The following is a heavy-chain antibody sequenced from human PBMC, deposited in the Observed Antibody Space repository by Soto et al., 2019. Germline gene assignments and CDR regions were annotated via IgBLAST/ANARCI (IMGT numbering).Heavy chain of an antibody. J-gene: IGHJ4*02. V-gene: IGHV4-31*03. CDR1: GGSISSGGYY. CDR2: IYYSGST. CDR3: ARRLIFGDKYCFDY. D-gene: IGHD3-3*02. Sequence: SETLSLTCTVSGGSISSGGYYWSWIRQHPGKGLEWIGYIYYSGSTYYNPSLKSRVTISVDTSKNQFSLKLSSVTAADTAVYYCARRLIFGDKYCFDYSGQGTLLTVSS.